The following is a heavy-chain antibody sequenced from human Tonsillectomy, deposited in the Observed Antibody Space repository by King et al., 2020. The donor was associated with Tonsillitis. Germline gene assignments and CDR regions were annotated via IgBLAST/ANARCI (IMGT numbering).Heavy chain of an antibody. D-gene: IGHD3-22*01. CDR1: GYTFTTYG. J-gene: IGHJ4*02. V-gene: IGHV1-18*04. CDR2: ISAYNGNT. Sequence: QLVQSGAEVKKPGASVKVSCKASGYTFTTYGINWVRQAPGQGLEWMGWISAYNGNTNYAQTFQGRVTMTTDTATSTPYMELRSLRSDDTAVYYCAGEADYYVSSGYYTYWGQGSLVTVSS. CDR3: AGEADYYVSSGYYTY.